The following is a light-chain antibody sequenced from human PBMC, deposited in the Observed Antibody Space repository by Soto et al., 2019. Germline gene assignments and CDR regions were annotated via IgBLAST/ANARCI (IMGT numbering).Light chain of an antibody. CDR2: GAS. V-gene: IGKV3-15*01. Sequence: EIVMTQSPATLSVSPGEGATLSCRASQSISSKLAWYQQKRGQAPRLLIYGASTRATGVPARFSGSGSGTEFTLPISSLQSDDLAVYYCQRYNDWRWTFGQGTKVEIK. CDR3: QRYNDWRWT. CDR1: QSISSK. J-gene: IGKJ1*01.